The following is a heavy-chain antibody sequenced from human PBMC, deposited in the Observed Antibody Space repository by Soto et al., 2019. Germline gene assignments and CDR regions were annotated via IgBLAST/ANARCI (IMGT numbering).Heavy chain of an antibody. Sequence: ASVKVACKASGYTFTSYGISWVRQAPGQGPEWMGWISAYNGNTNYAQKLQARATMTTDTSTSTAYMGLRSLRTDDTAVYYCARVVDTIFGDVMNPDYWGQGTVVTVS. D-gene: IGHD3-3*01. J-gene: IGHJ4*02. CDR1: GYTFTSYG. CDR3: ARVVDTIFGDVMNPDY. CDR2: ISAYNGNT. V-gene: IGHV1-18*01.